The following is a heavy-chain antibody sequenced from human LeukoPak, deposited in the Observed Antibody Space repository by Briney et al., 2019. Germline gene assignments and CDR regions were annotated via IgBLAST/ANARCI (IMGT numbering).Heavy chain of an antibody. CDR2: INHSGST. CDR1: GGSFSGYY. CDR3: ARTSIFGVVIPGATSFDY. V-gene: IGHV4-34*01. J-gene: IGHJ4*02. D-gene: IGHD3-3*01. Sequence: SETLSLTCAVYGGSFSGYYWSWIRQPPGKGLEWIGEINHSGSTNYNPSLKSRVTISVDTSKNQFSQKLSSVTAADTAVYYCARTSIFGVVIPGATSFDYWGQGTLVTVSS.